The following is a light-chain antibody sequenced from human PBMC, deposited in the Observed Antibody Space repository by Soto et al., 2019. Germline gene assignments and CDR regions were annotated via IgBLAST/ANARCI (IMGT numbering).Light chain of an antibody. Sequence: DIVLTQSPGTLSLSPGERATLSCRARQSVSSTYLAWYQQKPGQAPRLLIYGVSSRATGIPDRFSGSGSGTDFTLTISRLEPEDVAVYYCQQYGKRPWTFGQGTKVKIK. J-gene: IGKJ1*01. V-gene: IGKV3-20*01. CDR1: QSVSSTY. CDR3: QQYGKRPWT. CDR2: GVS.